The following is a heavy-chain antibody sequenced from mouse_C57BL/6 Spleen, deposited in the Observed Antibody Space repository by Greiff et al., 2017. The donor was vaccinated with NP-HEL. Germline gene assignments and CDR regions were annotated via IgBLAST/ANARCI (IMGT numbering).Heavy chain of an antibody. D-gene: IGHD2-5*01. CDR3: AREGDSNYYFDY. CDR1: GYSFTGYY. V-gene: IGHV1-42*01. CDR2: INPSTGGT. Sequence: EVKLMESGPELVKPGASVKISCKASGYSFTGYYMNWVKQSPEKSLEWIGEINPSTGGTTYNQKFKAKATLTVDKSSSTAYMQRKSLTSEDSAVYYGAREGDSNYYFDYWGQGTTLTVSS. J-gene: IGHJ2*01.